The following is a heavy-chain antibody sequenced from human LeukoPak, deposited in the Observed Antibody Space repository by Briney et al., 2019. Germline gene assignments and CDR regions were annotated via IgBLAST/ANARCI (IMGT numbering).Heavy chain of an antibody. CDR2: ISYDGSNK. CDR1: GFTFSSYG. V-gene: IGHV3-30*18. Sequence: PGGSLRLSCAASGFTFSSYGMHWVRQAPGKGLEWVAVISYDGSNKYYADSVKGRFTISRDNSKNTLYLQMNSLRAEDTAVYYCAKDHLHCSRGSCYSQYYFDYWGQGTLVTVSS. CDR3: AKDHLHCSRGSCYSQYYFDY. D-gene: IGHD2-15*01. J-gene: IGHJ4*02.